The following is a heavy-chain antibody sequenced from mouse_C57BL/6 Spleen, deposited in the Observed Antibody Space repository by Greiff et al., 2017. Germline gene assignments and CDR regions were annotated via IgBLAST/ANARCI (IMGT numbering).Heavy chain of an antibody. D-gene: IGHD2-2*01. Sequence: EVKLMESGGGLVQPGGSLSLSCAASGFTFTDYYMSWVRQPPGKVLEWLGFIRNKANGYTTEYSASVKGRFTISRDNSQSILYLQMNALRAEDSATYYCARSLGYAWFAYWGQGTLVTVSA. CDR3: ARSLGYAWFAY. V-gene: IGHV7-3*01. J-gene: IGHJ3*01. CDR2: IRNKANGYTT. CDR1: GFTFTDYY.